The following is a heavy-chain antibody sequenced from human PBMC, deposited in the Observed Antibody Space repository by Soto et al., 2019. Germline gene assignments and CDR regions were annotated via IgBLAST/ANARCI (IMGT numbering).Heavy chain of an antibody. V-gene: IGHV3-33*01. D-gene: IGHD3-10*01. CDR1: GFTFSSYG. Sequence: QVQLVESGGGVVQPGRSLSLSCAASGFTFSSYGIHWVRQAPGKGLEWVAVIWSDGSNKYYADSVKGRFTISRDNTKNTVDLQMNSLRAEDTAVYYCAREVLVRGIKYHAMDVWGQGTTVTVSS. CDR3: AREVLVRGIKYHAMDV. J-gene: IGHJ6*02. CDR2: IWSDGSNK.